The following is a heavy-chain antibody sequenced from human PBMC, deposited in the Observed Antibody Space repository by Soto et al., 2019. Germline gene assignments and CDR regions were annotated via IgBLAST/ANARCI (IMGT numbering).Heavy chain of an antibody. CDR1: GASISSGRSY. CDR3: ARDNGYGHFDS. J-gene: IGHJ4*02. CDR2: MFYSGST. Sequence: KTSETLSLTCTVSGASISSGRSYWSWIRQHPGKGLEWIGYMFYSGSTYYHPSLKSRVNISADTSKNQFSLRLTSVTPADTAVYYCARDNGYGHFDSWGQGTLVTVYS. V-gene: IGHV4-31*03. D-gene: IGHD5-12*01.